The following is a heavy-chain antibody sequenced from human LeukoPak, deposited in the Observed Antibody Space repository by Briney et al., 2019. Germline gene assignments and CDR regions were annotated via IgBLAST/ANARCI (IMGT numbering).Heavy chain of an antibody. CDR1: GFTFSSYW. V-gene: IGHV3-7*03. D-gene: IGHD3-16*01. Sequence: GGSLRLSCAASGFTFSSYWMTWVRQAPGKGLEWVANINHNGNVNYYVDSVKGRFTISRDNAKNSLYLQMSNLRAEDTAVYFCARGGGLDVWGQGATVTVSS. J-gene: IGHJ6*02. CDR3: ARGGGLDV. CDR2: INHNGNVN.